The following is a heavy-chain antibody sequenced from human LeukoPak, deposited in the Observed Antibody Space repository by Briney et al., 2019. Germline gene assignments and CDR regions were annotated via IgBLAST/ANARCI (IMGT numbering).Heavy chain of an antibody. CDR2: ISYDGRNK. V-gene: IGHV3-30*18. D-gene: IGHD3-3*01. CDR3: AKDGDFWSGYTYFDY. CDR1: GFTFSSYG. J-gene: IGHJ4*02. Sequence: GGSLRLSCAASGFTFSSYGMHWVRQAPGKGLEWVAVISYDGRNKYYADSVKGRFTISRDNSKNTLYLQMNSLRAEDTAVYYCAKDGDFWSGYTYFDYWGQGTLVTVSS.